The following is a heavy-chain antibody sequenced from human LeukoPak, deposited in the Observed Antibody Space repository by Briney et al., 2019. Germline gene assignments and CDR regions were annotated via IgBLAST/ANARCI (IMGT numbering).Heavy chain of an antibody. CDR3: ANRGIRSGYYYDY. CDR2: INSDGSST. V-gene: IGHV3-74*01. CDR1: GFTFSSYW. D-gene: IGHD3-22*01. Sequence: RGGSLRLSCAASGFTFSSYWMHWVRQAPGKGLVWVSRINSDGSSTSYADSVKGRFTISRDNAKNTLYLQMNSLRAEDTAVYYCANRGIRSGYYYDYWGQGTLVTVSS. J-gene: IGHJ4*02.